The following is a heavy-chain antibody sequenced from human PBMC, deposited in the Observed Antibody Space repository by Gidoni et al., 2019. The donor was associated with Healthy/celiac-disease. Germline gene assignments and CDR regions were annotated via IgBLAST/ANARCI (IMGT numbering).Heavy chain of an antibody. CDR3: ARDLTFDY. Sequence: QVQLVESGGGVVQPGRSLRLYRAASGFTFSSYAMHWVRQAPGKGLEWVAVISYDGSNKYYADSVKGRFTISRDNSKNTLYLQMNSLRAEDTAVYYCARDLTFDYWGQGTLVTVSS. V-gene: IGHV3-30-3*01. CDR2: ISYDGSNK. J-gene: IGHJ4*02. CDR1: GFTFSSYA.